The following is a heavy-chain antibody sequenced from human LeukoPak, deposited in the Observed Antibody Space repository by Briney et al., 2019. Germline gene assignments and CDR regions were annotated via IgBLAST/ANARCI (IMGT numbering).Heavy chain of an antibody. CDR3: ARGTRYYYGSGSYDTYYYFDY. CDR1: GYTFTSYY. Sequence: ASVKVSCKASGYTFTSYYMHWVRQAPGQGLEWMGIINPSGGSTSYAQKFQGRVTMTRDTSTSTVYMELSSPRSEDTAVYYCARGTRYYYGSGSYDTYYYFDYWGQGTLVTVSS. D-gene: IGHD3-10*01. CDR2: INPSGGST. V-gene: IGHV1-46*01. J-gene: IGHJ4*02.